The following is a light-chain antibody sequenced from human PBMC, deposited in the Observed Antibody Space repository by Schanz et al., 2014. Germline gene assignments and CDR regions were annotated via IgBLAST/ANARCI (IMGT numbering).Light chain of an antibody. Sequence: EIVLTQSPGTLSLSPGERATLSCRASQSVSSSYLAWYQQKPGQAPRLLIYGASSRATGIPDRFSGSGSATDFTLTISRLEPEDFAVYYCQQYDSSSWTFGQGTRVELK. J-gene: IGKJ1*01. V-gene: IGKV3-20*01. CDR1: QSVSSSY. CDR3: QQYDSSSWT. CDR2: GAS.